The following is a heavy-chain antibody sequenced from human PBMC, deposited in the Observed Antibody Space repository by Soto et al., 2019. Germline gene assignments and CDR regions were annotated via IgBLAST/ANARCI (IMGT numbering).Heavy chain of an antibody. CDR1: GGSISSGGYY. CDR2: IYYSGST. V-gene: IGHV4-31*03. D-gene: IGHD6-13*01. CDR3: ARSSSWYKFDY. Sequence: QVQLQESGPGLVKPSQTLSLTCTVSGGSISSGGYYWSWIRQHPGKGLEWVGYIYYSGSTYYNPPLKSRVTISVDTSKNQFSLKLSSVTAADTAVYYCARSSSWYKFDYWGQGTLVTVSS. J-gene: IGHJ4*02.